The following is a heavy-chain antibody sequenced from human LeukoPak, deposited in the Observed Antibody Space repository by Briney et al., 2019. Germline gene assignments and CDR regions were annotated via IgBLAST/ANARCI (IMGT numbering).Heavy chain of an antibody. CDR2: ISAYNGNT. CDR3: ARDCGGGSCTDYYYYYGMDV. V-gene: IGHV1-18*01. Sequence: ASVNVSCKASGYTFTIYGISWVRQAPGQGLEWMGWISAYNGNTNYAQKLQGRVTMTTDTSTSTAYMELRSLRSDDTAVYYCARDCGGGSCTDYYYYYGMDVWGQGTTVTVSS. D-gene: IGHD2-15*01. CDR1: GYTFTIYG. J-gene: IGHJ6*02.